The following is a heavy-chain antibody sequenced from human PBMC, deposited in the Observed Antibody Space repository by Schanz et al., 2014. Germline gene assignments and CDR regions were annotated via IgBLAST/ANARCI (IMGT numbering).Heavy chain of an antibody. J-gene: IGHJ4*02. CDR1: GFTFSDYY. CDR3: AKDPSHGDYDYYFDY. CDR2: ISGSGGST. D-gene: IGHD3-22*01. Sequence: VQLVESGGGLVKPGGSLRLSCAASGFTFSDYYMSWIRQAPGKGLEWVSGISGSGGSTYYADSVKGRFTISRDNSKNTLYLQMNSLRAEDTAVYYCAKDPSHGDYDYYFDYWGQGTLVTDSS. V-gene: IGHV3-23*04.